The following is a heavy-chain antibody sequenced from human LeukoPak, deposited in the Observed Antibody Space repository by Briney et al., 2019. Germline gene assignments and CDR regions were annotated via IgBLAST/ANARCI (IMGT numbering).Heavy chain of an antibody. J-gene: IGHJ3*02. D-gene: IGHD3-22*01. CDR3: AKVLLRYYYDSSGYYGLGAFDI. CDR2: ISGSGGST. CDR1: GFTFSSYA. V-gene: IGHV3-23*01. Sequence: GGSLRLSCAASGFTFSSYAMSWVRQAPGKGLEWVSAISGSGGSTYYADSVKGRFTISRDNSKDTLYLRMNSLRAEDTAVYYCAKVLLRYYYDSSGYYGLGAFDIWGQGTMVTVSS.